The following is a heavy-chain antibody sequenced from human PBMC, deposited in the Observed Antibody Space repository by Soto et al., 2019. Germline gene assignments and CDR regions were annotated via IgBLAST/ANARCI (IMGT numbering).Heavy chain of an antibody. CDR2: IYYSGST. Sequence: SETLSVTCTVAGGSISSYYWSWIRQPPGKGLEWIGYIYYSGSTNYNPSLKSRVTISVDTSKNQFSLKLSSVTAADTAVYYCARQSVVVPAAPLDPWGQGTLVTVSS. CDR3: ARQSVVVPAAPLDP. D-gene: IGHD2-2*01. CDR1: GGSISSYY. J-gene: IGHJ5*02. V-gene: IGHV4-59*08.